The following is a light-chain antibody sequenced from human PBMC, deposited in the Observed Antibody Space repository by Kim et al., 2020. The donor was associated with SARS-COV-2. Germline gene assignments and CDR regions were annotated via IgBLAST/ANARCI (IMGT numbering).Light chain of an antibody. CDR2: YDS. CDR3: RVWDSSSDWV. J-gene: IGLJ3*02. CDR1: NIGSKS. V-gene: IGLV3-21*04. Sequence: SYELTQPPSVSVAPGKTARITCGGNNIGSKSVHWYQQKPGQAPVLVIYYDSDRPSGIPERFSGSNSGNTATLTISRVEAGDEADYYCRVWDSSSDWVFGGGTQLTVL.